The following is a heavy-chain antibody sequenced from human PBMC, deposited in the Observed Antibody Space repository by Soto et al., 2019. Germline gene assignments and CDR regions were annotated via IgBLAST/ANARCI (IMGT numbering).Heavy chain of an antibody. CDR1: GFTFNNYA. CDR2: ISARGITI. D-gene: IGHD1-1*01. J-gene: IGHJ4*02. Sequence: GGSLRLSCAASGFTFNNYAMSWVRQGPGKGLEWVSSISARGITIHYADSVKGRFTFSRDNSNNTLYLQMNNLRADDTAVYFCAKGPTANPRTYFDTWGQGTLVTVSS. CDR3: AKGPTANPRTYFDT. V-gene: IGHV3-23*01.